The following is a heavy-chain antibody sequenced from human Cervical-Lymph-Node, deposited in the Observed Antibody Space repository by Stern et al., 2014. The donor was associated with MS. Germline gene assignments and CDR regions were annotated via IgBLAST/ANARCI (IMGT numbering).Heavy chain of an antibody. V-gene: IGHV5-51*01. CDR1: GHTFNNYW. J-gene: IGHJ6*02. Sequence: VKLVQSGAEVKKPGESLKLSCKASGHTFNNYWIAWVRQMPGKGLEWMGIIYPGDSDTSYSTSFHGPVPISVDQAISTAYLQWSSLKASDTAMYYCARSFRMDVWGQGTTVTVSS. CDR2: IYPGDSDT. CDR3: ARSFRMDV.